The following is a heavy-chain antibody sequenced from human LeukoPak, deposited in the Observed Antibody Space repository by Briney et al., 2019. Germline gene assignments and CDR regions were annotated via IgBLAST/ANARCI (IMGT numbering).Heavy chain of an antibody. D-gene: IGHD4-11*01. V-gene: IGHV1-69*01. J-gene: IGHJ4*02. CDR2: IIPIFGTA. CDR3: ARGFPVTPHELDY. CDR1: GGTFTSYA. Sequence: SVKVSCKASGGTFTSYAISWVRQAPGQGLEWMGGIIPIFGTANYAQKFQGRVTITADESTSTAYMELSSLRSEDTAVYYCARGFPVTPHELDYWGQGTLVTVSS.